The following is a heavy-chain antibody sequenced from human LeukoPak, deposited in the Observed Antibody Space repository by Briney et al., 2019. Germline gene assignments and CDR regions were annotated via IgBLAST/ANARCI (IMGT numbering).Heavy chain of an antibody. J-gene: IGHJ4*02. V-gene: IGHV4-39*07. D-gene: IGHD3-10*01. CDR3: ARDVGYYGSGSYLI. CDR2: IYYSGST. Sequence: SETLSLTCTVSGGSISSSSYYWGWIRQPPGKGLEWIGSIYYSGSTYYNPSLKSRVTISVDTSKNQFSLKLSSVTAADTAVYYCARDVGYYGSGSYLIWGQGTLVTVSS. CDR1: GGSISSSSYY.